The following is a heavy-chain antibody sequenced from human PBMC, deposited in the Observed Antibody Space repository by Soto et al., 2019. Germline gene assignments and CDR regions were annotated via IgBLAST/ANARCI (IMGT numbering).Heavy chain of an antibody. J-gene: IGHJ4*02. Sequence: EVQLLESGGDLVQPGRSLRLSCAASGFTFSGYAMRWVRQAPGKGLEWVSVIHGGGNSAYYADSVKGRFTISRDNSKNSLYMQMNSLKDEDSALYNCAKTRDRVTTSWHFVYLGQGTLVTVSS. V-gene: IGHV3-23*01. CDR3: AKTRDRVTTSWHFVY. D-gene: IGHD4-17*01. CDR2: IHGGGNSA. CDR1: GFTFSGYA.